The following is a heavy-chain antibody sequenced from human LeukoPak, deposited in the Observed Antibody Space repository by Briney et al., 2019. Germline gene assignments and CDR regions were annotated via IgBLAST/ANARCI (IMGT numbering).Heavy chain of an antibody. CDR1: GGAISSYY. CDR3: ARDLARPYCSSTSCSLLAFDI. Sequence: PSETLSLTCTVSGGAISSYYWSWIRQPPGKGLEWIGYIYYSGSTNYNPSLKSRVTISVDTSKNRFSLKLSSVTAADTAVYYCARDLARPYCSSTSCSLLAFDIWGQGTMVTVSS. CDR2: IYYSGST. V-gene: IGHV4-59*12. D-gene: IGHD2-2*01. J-gene: IGHJ3*02.